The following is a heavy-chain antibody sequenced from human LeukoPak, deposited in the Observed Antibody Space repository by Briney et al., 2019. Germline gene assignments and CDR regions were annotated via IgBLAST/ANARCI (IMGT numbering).Heavy chain of an antibody. J-gene: IGHJ4*02. CDR1: GYTFTGYY. D-gene: IGHD5-18*01. V-gene: IGHV1-2*04. Sequence: ASVKVSCKASGYTFTGYYMHWVRQTPGQGLEWMGWINPNSGGTNYAQKFQGWVTMTRDTSISTAYMELSRLRSDDTAVYYCARGGFLGTAMVDYWGQGTLVTVSS. CDR2: INPNSGGT. CDR3: ARGGFLGTAMVDY.